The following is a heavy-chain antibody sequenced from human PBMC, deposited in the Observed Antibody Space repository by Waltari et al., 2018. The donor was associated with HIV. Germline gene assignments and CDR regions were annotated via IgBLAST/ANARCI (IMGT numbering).Heavy chain of an antibody. CDR1: GGSISSGSYY. Sequence: QVQLQESGPGLVKPSQTLSLTCTVSGGSISSGSYYWSWIRQPAGKGLEWIGRIYTSGSTNYNPSLKSRVTISVDTSKNQFSLKLSSVTAADTAVYYCARDLIWFDWFDPWGQGTLVTVSS. CDR2: IYTSGST. J-gene: IGHJ5*02. V-gene: IGHV4-61*02. CDR3: ARDLIWFDWFDP. D-gene: IGHD3-10*01.